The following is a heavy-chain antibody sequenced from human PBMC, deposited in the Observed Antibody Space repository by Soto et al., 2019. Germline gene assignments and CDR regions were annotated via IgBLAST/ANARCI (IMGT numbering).Heavy chain of an antibody. CDR1: SGPSSSHN. V-gene: IGHV4-59*08. Sequence: QVQLQQSDPGLVKPSETLSLTCSVSSGPSSSHNWGWIRQPPGRGLEWIGYVYSTGGTSYNPSLKSRVTISADTSTNHISLTLTSVTAADTAVYYCVRQGIGNLHGLVDVWGQGTTVRVSS. CDR3: VRQGIGNLHGLVDV. D-gene: IGHD1-1*01. J-gene: IGHJ6*02. CDR2: VYSTGGT.